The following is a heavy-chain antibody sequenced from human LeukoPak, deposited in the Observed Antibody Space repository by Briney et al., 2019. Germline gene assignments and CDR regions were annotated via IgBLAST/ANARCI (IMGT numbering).Heavy chain of an antibody. V-gene: IGHV6-1*01. D-gene: IGHD2-8*02. J-gene: IGHJ4*02. Sequence: SQTLSLTCAISGDSVSNNIATWNWVRQSPSRGLEWLGRTYYRSRWGNDYAISVKGRITINPDTSRNQFSLQLNSVTPEDTAVYYCVRDSDDXYWALDFWGQGTXVTVSS. CDR3: VRDSDDXYWALDF. CDR1: GDSVSNNIAT. CDR2: TYYRSRWGN.